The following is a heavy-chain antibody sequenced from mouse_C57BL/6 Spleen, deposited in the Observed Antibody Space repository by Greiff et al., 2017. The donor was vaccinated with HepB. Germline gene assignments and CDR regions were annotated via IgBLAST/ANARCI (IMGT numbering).Heavy chain of an antibody. Sequence: VQLQQPGAELVMPGASVKLSCKASGYTFTSYWMHWVKQRPGQGLEWIGEIDPSDSYTNYNEKFKGKSTLTVDKSSSTAYMQLSSLTSEDSAVYYCARKRGAAQPDNFDYWGQGTTLTVSS. CDR1: GYTFTSYW. CDR2: IDPSDSYT. J-gene: IGHJ2*01. V-gene: IGHV1-69*01. CDR3: ARKRGAAQPDNFDY. D-gene: IGHD3-2*02.